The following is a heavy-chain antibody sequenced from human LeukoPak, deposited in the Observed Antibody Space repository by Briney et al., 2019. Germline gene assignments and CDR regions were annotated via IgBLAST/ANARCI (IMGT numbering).Heavy chain of an antibody. D-gene: IGHD3-10*02. V-gene: IGHV3-21*01. CDR2: ISSSSRFI. Sequence: TPGGSLRLSCAASGFTFNSYSMNWFRQAPGKGLEWVSSISSSSRFIYYADSVKGRFTISRDNAKNSLYLQMTSLRAADTAVYYCAELGITMIGGVWGKGTTVTISS. CDR1: GFTFNSYS. J-gene: IGHJ6*04. CDR3: AELGITMIGGV.